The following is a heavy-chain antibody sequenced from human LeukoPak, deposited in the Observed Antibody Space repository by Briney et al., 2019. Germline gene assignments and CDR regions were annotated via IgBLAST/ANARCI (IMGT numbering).Heavy chain of an antibody. D-gene: IGHD6-6*01. J-gene: IGHJ3*02. Sequence: SETLSLTCAVSGYSISSGYYWGWIRQPPGKGLEWIGSIYHSGSTYYNPSLKSRVTISVDTSKNQFSLKLSSATAADTAVYYCARDFGDSSSPDAFDIWGQGTMVTVSS. V-gene: IGHV4-38-2*02. CDR1: GYSISSGYY. CDR3: ARDFGDSSSPDAFDI. CDR2: IYHSGST.